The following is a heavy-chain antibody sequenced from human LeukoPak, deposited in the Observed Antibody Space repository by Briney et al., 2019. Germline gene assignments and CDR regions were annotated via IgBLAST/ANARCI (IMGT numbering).Heavy chain of an antibody. D-gene: IGHD3-22*01. CDR3: AKLRYDNRGYSRTHDY. CDR2: IYYSGST. J-gene: IGHJ4*02. V-gene: IGHV4-59*01. CDR1: GGSISSYY. Sequence: SETLSLTCTVSGGSISSYYWSWIRQPPGKGLEWIGYIYYSGSTNYNPSLKSRVTISVDTSKNQFSLKLSSVTAADTAVYYCAKLRYDNRGYSRTHDYWGQGTLVTVSS.